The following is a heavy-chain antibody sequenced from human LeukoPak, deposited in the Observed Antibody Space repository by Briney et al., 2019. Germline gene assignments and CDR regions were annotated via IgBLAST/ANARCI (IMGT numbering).Heavy chain of an antibody. Sequence: HGESLKISCKGSGYSFTNNWIGWVRQMPGKGLEWMGIMYPGDSDTRYSPSFEGQVTISADKSISTAYLQWSSLKASDTAMYYCARQTRDGSGSRGYSFDFWGQGTLVTVSS. CDR1: GYSFTNNW. D-gene: IGHD3-10*01. J-gene: IGHJ4*02. CDR3: ARQTRDGSGSRGYSFDF. V-gene: IGHV5-51*01. CDR2: MYPGDSDT.